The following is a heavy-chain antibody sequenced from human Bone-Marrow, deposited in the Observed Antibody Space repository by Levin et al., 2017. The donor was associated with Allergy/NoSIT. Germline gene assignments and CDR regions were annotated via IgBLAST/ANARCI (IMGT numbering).Heavy chain of an antibody. CDR2: ISKTGINT. Sequence: PGESLKISCAASGFTFSTYAMSWVRQAPGKGLEWVSSISKTGINTHYADSVKGRFIISRDNSKNTLYLQMNSLRAEDTAIYFCAKEARIAIAGGFYQYHGMDVWGQGTTVTVSS. CDR3: AKEARIAIAGGFYQYHGMDV. J-gene: IGHJ6*02. CDR1: GFTFSTYA. D-gene: IGHD6-13*01. V-gene: IGHV3-23*01.